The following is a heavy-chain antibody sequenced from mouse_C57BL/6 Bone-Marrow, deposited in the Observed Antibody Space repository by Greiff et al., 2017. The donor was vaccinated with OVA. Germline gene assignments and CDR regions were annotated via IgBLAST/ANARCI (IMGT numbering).Heavy chain of an antibody. CDR2: IYPGSGST. CDR1: GYTFTSYW. Sequence: QVQLQQPGAELVKPGASVKMSCKASGYTFTSYWITWVKQRPGQGLEWIGDIYPGSGSTNYNEKFKSKATLTVDTSSSTAYMQLSSLPSEDSAVYYCARSDYYGSSAWFAYWGQGTLVTVSA. D-gene: IGHD1-1*01. J-gene: IGHJ3*01. CDR3: ARSDYYGSSAWFAY. V-gene: IGHV1-55*01.